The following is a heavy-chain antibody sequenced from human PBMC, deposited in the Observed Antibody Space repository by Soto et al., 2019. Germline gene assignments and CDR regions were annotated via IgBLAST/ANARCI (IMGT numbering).Heavy chain of an antibody. CDR3: AIQCWGVTCRWFFP. CDR2: IFYSGST. Sequence: SETLSLTCTVSSVSIISTIYSWDLIRQPPGKGLEWIGSIFYSGSTYYNPSLKSRVTISVDTPKNQFSLTLTSVTAADTAVYYCAIQCWGVTCRWFFPCGQVTLVTVSS. J-gene: IGHJ5*02. V-gene: IGHV4-39*01. D-gene: IGHD3-10*02. CDR1: SVSIISTIYS.